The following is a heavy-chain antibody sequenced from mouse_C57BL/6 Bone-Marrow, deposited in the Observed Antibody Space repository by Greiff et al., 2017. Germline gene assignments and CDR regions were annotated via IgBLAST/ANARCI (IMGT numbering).Heavy chain of an antibody. CDR2: IYPRSGNT. D-gene: IGHD2-3*01. V-gene: IGHV1-81*01. Sequence: QVQLKESGAELARPGASVKLSCKASGYTFTSYGISWVKQRTGQGLEWIGEIYPRSGNTYYNEKFKGKATLTPDTDSSTAYMELRSLTSEASAVYFCAFYVYWGQGTTLTVSS. CDR3: AFYVY. CDR1: GYTFTSYG. J-gene: IGHJ2*01.